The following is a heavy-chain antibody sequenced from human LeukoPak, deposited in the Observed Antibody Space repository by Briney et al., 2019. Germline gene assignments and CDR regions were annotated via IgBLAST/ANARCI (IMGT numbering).Heavy chain of an antibody. CDR1: GFTLSSYG. CDR2: IRYDGSNK. CDR3: AREARWWDYSNPGAFDI. D-gene: IGHD4-11*01. Sequence: GGSLRLSRAASGFTLSSYGMHWVRQAPGKGLEWVAFIRYDGSNKYYADSVKGRFTISRDNAKNSLYLQMNSLRAEDTAVYYCAREARWWDYSNPGAFDIWGQGTMVTVSS. V-gene: IGHV3-30*02. J-gene: IGHJ3*02.